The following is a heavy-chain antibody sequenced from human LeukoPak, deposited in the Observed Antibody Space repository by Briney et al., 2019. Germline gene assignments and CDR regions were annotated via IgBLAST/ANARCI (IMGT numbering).Heavy chain of an antibody. V-gene: IGHV3-23*01. CDR3: AKPLAYCGGDCSPGFDY. CDR1: GFTFSSYA. CDR2: ISGSGGST. Sequence: GGSLRLSCAASGFTFSSYAMSWVRQAPGKGLEWVSAISGSGGSTYYADSVKGRFTISRDNSKNTLYLQMNSLRAEDTAVYYCAKPLAYCGGDCSPGFDYWGQGTLVTVSS. D-gene: IGHD2-21*02. J-gene: IGHJ4*02.